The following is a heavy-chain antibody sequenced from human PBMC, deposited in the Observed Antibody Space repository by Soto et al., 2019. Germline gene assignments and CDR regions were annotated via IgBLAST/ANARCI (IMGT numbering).Heavy chain of an antibody. D-gene: IGHD6-13*01. CDR3: ARQSRDSSSWYLDYHYYGMDV. J-gene: IGHJ6*02. CDR2: IYYSGST. Sequence: PSETLSLTCTVSGGSISSSSYYWGWIRQPPGKGLEWIGSIYYSGSTYYNPSLKSRVTISVDTSKNQFSLKLSSVTAADTAVYYCARQSRDSSSWYLDYHYYGMDVWGQGTTVTVSS. V-gene: IGHV4-39*01. CDR1: GGSISSSSYY.